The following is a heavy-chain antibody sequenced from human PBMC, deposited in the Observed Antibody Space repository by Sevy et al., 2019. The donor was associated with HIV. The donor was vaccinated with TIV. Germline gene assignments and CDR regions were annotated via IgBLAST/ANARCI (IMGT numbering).Heavy chain of an antibody. D-gene: IGHD4-17*01. V-gene: IGHV3-23*01. CDR3: AKDGHDYGDFYFNY. Sequence: GGSLRLSCAASGFTFSSYAMSWVRQAPGKGLEWVSCIIGSGGRTYYAESVKGRFTISRDNAKNTLYLQMNNLRAEETAVYYCAKDGHDYGDFYFNYWGQGTLVTVSS. CDR1: GFTFSSYA. J-gene: IGHJ4*02. CDR2: IIGSGGRT.